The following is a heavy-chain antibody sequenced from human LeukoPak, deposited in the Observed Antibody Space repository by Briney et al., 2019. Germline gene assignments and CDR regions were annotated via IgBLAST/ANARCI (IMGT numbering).Heavy chain of an antibody. D-gene: IGHD6-6*01. CDR2: IYYSGST. J-gene: IGHJ4*02. CDR1: GYSISSYY. Sequence: SETLSLTCTVSGYSISSYYWSWIRQPPGKGLEWIGYIYYSGSTNYNPSLKSRVTISVDTSKNQFSLKLSSVTAADTAVYYCARGPFSSSSEAAFDYWGQGTLVTVSS. CDR3: ARGPFSSSSEAAFDY. V-gene: IGHV4-59*01.